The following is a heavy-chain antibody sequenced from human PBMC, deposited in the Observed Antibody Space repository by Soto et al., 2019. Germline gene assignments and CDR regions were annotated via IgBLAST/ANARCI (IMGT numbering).Heavy chain of an antibody. V-gene: IGHV1-46*01. D-gene: IGHD2-15*01. J-gene: IGHJ3*02. CDR2: INPSGGAT. Sequence: ASEKFYCKASGYTFINFFIHWVRQAPGQWLEWVGIINPSGGATTYPQKFQGRVTMTRDTSTSTVYMDVSSLRFDDTAVYYCARSHCSGGSCYLGAFDIWGQGTMVTVSS. CDR1: GYTFINFF. CDR3: ARSHCSGGSCYLGAFDI.